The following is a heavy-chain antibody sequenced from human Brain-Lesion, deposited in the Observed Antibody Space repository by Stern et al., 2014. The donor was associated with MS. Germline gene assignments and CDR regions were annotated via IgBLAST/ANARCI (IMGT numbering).Heavy chain of an antibody. CDR3: ATLSPGAGGNYYRHFDY. CDR1: GYTLTELS. D-gene: IGHD1-26*01. V-gene: IGHV1-24*01. CDR2: FDPEDGEA. Sequence: VQLVQSGAEVKKPGASVTVSCQVSGYTLTELSMHWVRQAPSKGLEWMGGFDPEDGEAIYAQKFQGRVTMTEDTSTDTAYMELSSLRSEDTAVYSCATLSPGAGGNYYRHFDYWGQGTLVTVSS. J-gene: IGHJ4*02.